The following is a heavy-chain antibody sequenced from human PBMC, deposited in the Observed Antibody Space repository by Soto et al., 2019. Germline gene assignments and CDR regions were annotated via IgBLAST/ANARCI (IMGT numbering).Heavy chain of an antibody. J-gene: IGHJ4*02. Sequence: QITLKESGPTLVKPTQTLTLTYTFSGFSLTTSGVGVGWIRQPPGQALEWLALIYWDDDKRYNPSLRSRLTITKDTTKNQVVLTMTNMDPVDTATYSCAHRLSGDTGNWNYGAFDYWGQGTRVTVST. CDR3: AHRLSGDTGNWNYGAFDY. D-gene: IGHD1-7*01. V-gene: IGHV2-5*02. CDR1: GFSLTTSGVG. CDR2: IYWDDDK.